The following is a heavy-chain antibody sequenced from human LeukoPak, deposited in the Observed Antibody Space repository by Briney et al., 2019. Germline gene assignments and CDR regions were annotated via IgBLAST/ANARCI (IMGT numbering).Heavy chain of an antibody. CDR2: ISGSGGST. J-gene: IGHJ5*02. CDR3: AKDLGAYGDYVRDDP. Sequence: GGSLRLSCAASGFTFSSYAMSWVRQAPGKGLEWVSSISGSGGSTYYADSVKGRFTISRDNSKNTLYLQMNSLRAEDTAVYYCAKDLGAYGDYVRDDPWGQGTPVTVYS. V-gene: IGHV3-23*01. D-gene: IGHD4-17*01. CDR1: GFTFSSYA.